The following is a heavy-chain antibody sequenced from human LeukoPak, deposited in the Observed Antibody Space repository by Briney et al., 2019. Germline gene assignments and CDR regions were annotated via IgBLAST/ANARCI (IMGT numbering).Heavy chain of an antibody. CDR1: GYSISSGYY. V-gene: IGHV4-38-2*02. CDR3: ASLNYDILTGYPDWYFDL. D-gene: IGHD3-9*01. J-gene: IGHJ2*01. Sequence: SETLSLTCTVSGYSISSGYYWGWIRQPPGKGLEWIGSIYHSGSTYYNPSLKSRVTISVDTSKNQFSLKLSSVTAADTAVYYCASLNYDILTGYPDWYFDLWGRGTLVTVSS. CDR2: IYHSGST.